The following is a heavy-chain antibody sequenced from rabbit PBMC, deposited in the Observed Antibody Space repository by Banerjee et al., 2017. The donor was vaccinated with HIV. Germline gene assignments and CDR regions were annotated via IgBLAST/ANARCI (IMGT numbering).Heavy chain of an antibody. Sequence: QEQLVESGGGLVKPGASLTLSCKASGFDFSRDAMCWVRQAPGKGLEWIGCINSSSRNVVYASWATGRFTISSHNAQNTVSLQLNSLTVADTATYFCARDLAGVIGWNFDLWGPGTLVTVS. V-gene: IGHV1S47*01. CDR2: INSSSRNV. J-gene: IGHJ4*01. CDR1: GFDFSRDA. CDR3: ARDLAGVIGWNFDL. D-gene: IGHD4-1*01.